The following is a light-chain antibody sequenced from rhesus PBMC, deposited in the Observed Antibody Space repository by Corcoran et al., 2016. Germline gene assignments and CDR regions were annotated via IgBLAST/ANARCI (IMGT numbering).Light chain of an antibody. Sequence: DIQMTQSPYSLSASVGDRVTITCRPSEDVNNHLNWYQTHPGKPPKLLISKASTLESGVPLRFPGSGSGTEYTFTITSLQSEDVATYYCQHNSGSPISFGGGTKVEI. J-gene: IGKJ4*01. CDR3: QHNSGSPIS. CDR1: EDVNNH. V-gene: IGKV1-74*01. CDR2: KAS.